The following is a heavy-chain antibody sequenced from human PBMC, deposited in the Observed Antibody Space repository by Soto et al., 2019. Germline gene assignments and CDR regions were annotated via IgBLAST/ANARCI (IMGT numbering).Heavy chain of an antibody. D-gene: IGHD3-10*01. CDR1: RFTLSGSY. J-gene: IGHJ6*02. V-gene: IGHV3-73*01. CDR3: SRHQEGRSMVFYGMDV. CDR2: IRTKSNNFAT. Sequence: LXLSCAASRFTLSGSYIHWVRQASWKGLEWVGRIRTKSNNFATSYAESVRGRFTISRDDSDNTASLQMSSLKTEDTAIYYCSRHQEGRSMVFYGMDVWGQGTTVTVSS.